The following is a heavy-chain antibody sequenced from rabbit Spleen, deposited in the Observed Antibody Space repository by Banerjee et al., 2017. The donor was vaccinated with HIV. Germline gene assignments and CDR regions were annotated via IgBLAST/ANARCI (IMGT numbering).Heavy chain of an antibody. J-gene: IGHJ4*01. CDR2: IYTGSSGST. D-gene: IGHD6-1*01. Sequence: QEQLVESRGGLVQPGESLTLSCKASGFDFSRYYMSWVRQAPGKGLEWIGCIYTGSSGSTYYASWAKGRFTISKTSSTTVTLQMTSLTAADTATYFCARLGHADYPYAYGLKLWGPGTLVTVS. V-gene: IGHV1S45*01. CDR3: ARLGHADYPYAYGLKL. CDR1: GFDFSRYYM.